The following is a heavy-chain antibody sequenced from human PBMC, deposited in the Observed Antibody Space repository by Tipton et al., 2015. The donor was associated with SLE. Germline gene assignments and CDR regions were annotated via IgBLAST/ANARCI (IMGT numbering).Heavy chain of an antibody. Sequence: TLSLTCTVSGGSISSSSYYWGWIRQPPGKGPEWIGSIYYSGSTYYNPSLKSRVTISVDTSKNQFSLKLSSVTAADTAVYYCARQTSYYDFWSGYYSWYFDLWGRGTLVTVSS. D-gene: IGHD3-3*01. J-gene: IGHJ2*01. CDR2: IYYSGST. V-gene: IGHV4-39*01. CDR3: ARQTSYYDFWSGYYSWYFDL. CDR1: GGSISSSSYY.